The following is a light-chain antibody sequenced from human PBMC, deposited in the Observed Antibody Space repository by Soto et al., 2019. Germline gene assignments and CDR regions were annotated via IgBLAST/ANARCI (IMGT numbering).Light chain of an antibody. J-gene: IGLJ2*01. Sequence: QSALTQPASMSGSPGQSITISCTGTSSDVGGYNYVSWYRQHPGKAPKLMIYDVNNRPSGDSNRFSGSKSGNTASLTISGLQAEDEADYYCSSHSSSSTLVVFGGGTKLTVL. CDR1: SSDVGGYNY. V-gene: IGLV2-14*03. CDR3: SSHSSSSTLVV. CDR2: DVN.